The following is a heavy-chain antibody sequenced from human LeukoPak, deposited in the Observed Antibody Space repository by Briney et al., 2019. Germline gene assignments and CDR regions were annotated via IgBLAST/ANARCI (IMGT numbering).Heavy chain of an antibody. CDR1: GFTVSSNY. CDR3: ARGVLRYFDWLLYGDY. J-gene: IGHJ4*02. V-gene: IGHV3-53*01. Sequence: GGSLRLSCAASGFTVSSNYMSWVRQAPGKGLEWVSIINIDGSTYYADSVKGRFTISRDNSKNTLSLQMSSLRDEDTAVYYCARGVLRYFDWLLYGDYWGQGTLVTVSS. D-gene: IGHD3-9*01. CDR2: INIDGST.